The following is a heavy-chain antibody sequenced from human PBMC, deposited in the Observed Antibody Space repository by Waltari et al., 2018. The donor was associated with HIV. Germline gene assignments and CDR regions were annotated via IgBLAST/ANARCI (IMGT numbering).Heavy chain of an antibody. CDR2: GIPIFGTA. Sequence: QVQLVQSGAEVKKPGSSVKVSCKASGGTFSSYVISWVRQAPGQGLEWMGGGIPIFGTANDAQKFQGIVTMTADKSTSTAYMELSSLRSEDTAVYYCASTLTTVVTYWYFDLWGRGTLVTVSS. CDR1: GGTFSSYV. J-gene: IGHJ2*01. CDR3: ASTLTTVVTYWYFDL. D-gene: IGHD4-17*01. V-gene: IGHV1-69*06.